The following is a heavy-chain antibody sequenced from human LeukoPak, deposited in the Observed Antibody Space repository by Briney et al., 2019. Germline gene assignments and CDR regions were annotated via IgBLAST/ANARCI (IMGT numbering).Heavy chain of an antibody. J-gene: IGHJ6*03. CDR1: GYTFTGYY. CDR2: INPNSGGT. Sequence: GASVKVSCKASGYTFTGYYMYWVRQAPGQGLEWMGWINPNSGGTNYAQKFQGRVTMTRDTSINTAYMELSRLRSDDTAVYYCARSDCGSTSCHPTLHYYYYMDVWGKGTTVTISS. V-gene: IGHV1-2*02. CDR3: ARSDCGSTSCHPTLHYYYYMDV. D-gene: IGHD2-2*01.